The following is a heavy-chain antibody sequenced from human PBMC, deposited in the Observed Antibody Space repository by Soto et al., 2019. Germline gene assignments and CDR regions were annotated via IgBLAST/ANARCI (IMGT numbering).Heavy chain of an antibody. D-gene: IGHD3-3*01. CDR2: IWYDGSNK. Sequence: GGSLRLSCAASGFTFSSYGMHWVRQAPGKGLEWVAVIWYDGSNKYYADSVKGRFTISRDNSKNTLYLQMNSLRAEDTAVYYCARDHLRFLEQSYGMDVWGQGTTVTVSS. J-gene: IGHJ6*02. CDR1: GFTFSSYG. CDR3: ARDHLRFLEQSYGMDV. V-gene: IGHV3-33*01.